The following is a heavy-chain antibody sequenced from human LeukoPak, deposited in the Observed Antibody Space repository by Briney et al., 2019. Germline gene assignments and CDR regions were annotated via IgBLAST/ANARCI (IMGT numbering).Heavy chain of an antibody. Sequence: GGSLRLSCAASGFTFSSNWMNWVRQAPRKGLEWVANIRPDGSEKDCVDSVKGRFTISRDNAKNLVYLQMSSLRVEDTALYYCARGGESRAMLHQWGQGTLVTVSS. D-gene: IGHD3-16*01. V-gene: IGHV3-7*04. CDR1: GFTFSSNW. CDR3: ARGGESRAMLHQ. CDR2: IRPDGSEK. J-gene: IGHJ4*02.